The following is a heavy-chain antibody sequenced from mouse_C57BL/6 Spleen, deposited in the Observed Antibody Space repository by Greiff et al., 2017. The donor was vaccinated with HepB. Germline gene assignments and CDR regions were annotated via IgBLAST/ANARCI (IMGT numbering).Heavy chain of an antibody. V-gene: IGHV1-19*01. Sequence: VHVKQSGPVLVKPGASVKMSCKASGYTFTDYYMNWVKQSHGKSLEWIGVINPYNGGTSYNQKFKGKATLTVDKSSSTAYMELNSLTSEDSAVYYCARERYDYDGAWIAYWGQGTLVTVSA. J-gene: IGHJ3*01. CDR2: INPYNGGT. D-gene: IGHD2-4*01. CDR1: GYTFTDYY. CDR3: ARERYDYDGAWIAY.